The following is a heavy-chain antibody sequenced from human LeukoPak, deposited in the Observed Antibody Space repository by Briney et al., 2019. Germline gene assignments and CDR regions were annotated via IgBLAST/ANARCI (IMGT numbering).Heavy chain of an antibody. Sequence: PGGSLRLSCAASGFTFSSYAMHWVRQAPGKGLEWVAVISYDGSNKYYADSVKGRFTISRDNSKNTLYLQMNSLRAEDTAVYYYAKLYSSGWYGALDYWGQGTLVTVSS. CDR1: GFTFSSYA. CDR3: AKLYSSGWYGALDY. V-gene: IGHV3-30-3*02. D-gene: IGHD6-19*01. J-gene: IGHJ4*02. CDR2: ISYDGSNK.